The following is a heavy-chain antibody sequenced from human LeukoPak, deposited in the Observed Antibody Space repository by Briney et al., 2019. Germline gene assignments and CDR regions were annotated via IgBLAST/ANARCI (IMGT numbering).Heavy chain of an antibody. CDR3: TRRYYHDSSGYYYGDY. D-gene: IGHD3-22*01. Sequence: GGSLRLSCAASGFTFSDSAMHWVRQASGKGLEWVGRIRSKANSYATTYDASVKGRFTISRDDSKSTVFLQMNSLKTEDTAVYYCTRRYYHDSSGYYYGDYWGQGTRVTVSS. CDR2: IRSKANSYAT. J-gene: IGHJ4*02. V-gene: IGHV3-73*01. CDR1: GFTFSDSA.